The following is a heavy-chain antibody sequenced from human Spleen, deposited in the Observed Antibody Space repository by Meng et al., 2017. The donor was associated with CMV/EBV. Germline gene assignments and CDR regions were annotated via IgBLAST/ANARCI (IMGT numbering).Heavy chain of an antibody. J-gene: IGHJ6*02. CDR2: IYYTGST. D-gene: IGHD3-3*01. V-gene: IGHV4-59*11. CDR1: GGSISGHY. Sequence: SETLSLTCSVSGGSISGHYRTWIRHPPGKGLEWIGYIYYTGSTSYNPSLKSRIAISVDTSKNHFSLRLRSVTAADTAVYYCAKMDRYDFLMDVWGQGTTVTVSS. CDR3: AKMDRYDFLMDV.